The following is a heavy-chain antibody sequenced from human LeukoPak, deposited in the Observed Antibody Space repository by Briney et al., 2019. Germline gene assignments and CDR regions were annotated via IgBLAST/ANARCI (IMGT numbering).Heavy chain of an antibody. D-gene: IGHD3-22*01. V-gene: IGHV4-4*02. CDR1: GGFISTGNW. J-gene: IGHJ4*02. CDR3: ARGVGSGYTDY. CDR2: IHRSGST. Sequence: SGTLSLTCAVSGGFISTGNWWSWVRQTPGKGLEWIGEIHRSGSTNYNPSLKSRVTISLDTSKNQFSLKLISVTAADAAVYYCARGVGSGYTDYWGQGALVTVSS.